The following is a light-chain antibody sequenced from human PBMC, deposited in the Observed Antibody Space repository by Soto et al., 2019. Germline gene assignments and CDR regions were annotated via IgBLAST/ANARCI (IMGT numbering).Light chain of an antibody. CDR2: DVS. J-gene: IGKJ2*01. CDR1: QSISNW. CDR3: QQYDNYYT. Sequence: DIQMTQSPSTLSASVGDRVTITCRASQSISNWLAWYKQKPGKAPTLLIYDVSRLESGVPSRLSGSGSGTEFTLTINSMTPDDFATYYCQQYDNYYTFGQGTKVDIK. V-gene: IGKV1-5*01.